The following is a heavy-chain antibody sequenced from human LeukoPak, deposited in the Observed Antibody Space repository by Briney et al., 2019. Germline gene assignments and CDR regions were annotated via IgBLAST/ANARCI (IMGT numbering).Heavy chain of an antibody. V-gene: IGHV1-2*02. D-gene: IGHD6-6*01. J-gene: IGHJ6*03. CDR1: GYTFGTHW. Sequence: ASVKVSCKASGYTFGTHWMHWVRQAPGQGLEWMGWINPNSGGTNYAQKFQGRVTMTRDTSISTAYMELSRLRSDDTAVYYCASGAAPKNYYYYMDVWGKGTTVTVSS. CDR2: INPNSGGT. CDR3: ASGAAPKNYYYYMDV.